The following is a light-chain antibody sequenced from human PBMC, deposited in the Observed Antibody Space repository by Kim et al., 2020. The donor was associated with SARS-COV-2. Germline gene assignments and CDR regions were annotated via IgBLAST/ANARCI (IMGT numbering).Light chain of an antibody. CDR1: NIRSES. V-gene: IGLV3-21*01. CDR3: QVWDSSTHHVV. Sequence: ARGKTARITGGGDNIRSESIQWDQKKRGPAPLLVIDYDSDRPWGIAGRSGGSNAGNAATLTTNRVEAGDEADYCSQVWDSSTHHVVFGGGTKVTVL. J-gene: IGLJ2*01. CDR2: YDS.